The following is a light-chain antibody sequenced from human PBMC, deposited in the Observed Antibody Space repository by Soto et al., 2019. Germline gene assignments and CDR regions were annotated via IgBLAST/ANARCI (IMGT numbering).Light chain of an antibody. CDR3: CSYTNTNTLV. CDR2: EVS. Sequence: QSARTQPASVSGSPGQSITISCTGTSSDVGGYNYVSWYQQHPGKAPKVMIYEVSNRPSGVSNRFSGSKSGNTASLTISGLQAEDEADYYCCSYTNTNTLVFGTGTKLTVL. J-gene: IGLJ1*01. V-gene: IGLV2-14*01. CDR1: SSDVGGYNY.